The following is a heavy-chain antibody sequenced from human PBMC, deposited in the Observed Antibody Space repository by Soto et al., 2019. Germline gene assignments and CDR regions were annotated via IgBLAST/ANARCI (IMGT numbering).Heavy chain of an antibody. Sequence: PGESLKISCAASGFTFSSYAMSWVRQAPGKGLEWVSAISGSGGSTYYADSLKGRFTISRDNSKNTLNLQMNSLRAEDTAVYYCAKGGSSGYYPFNFDHWGQGTLVTVSS. J-gene: IGHJ4*02. CDR3: AKGGSSGYYPFNFDH. CDR2: ISGSGGST. CDR1: GFTFSSYA. V-gene: IGHV3-23*01. D-gene: IGHD3-22*01.